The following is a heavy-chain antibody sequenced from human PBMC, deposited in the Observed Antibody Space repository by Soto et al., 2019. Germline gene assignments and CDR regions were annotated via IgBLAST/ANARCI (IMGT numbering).Heavy chain of an antibody. CDR2: ISYDGSNK. D-gene: IGHD6-19*01. CDR3: ARAGYSSGWYHYASSGPNPFDI. V-gene: IGHV3-30-3*01. CDR1: GFTFSSYA. Sequence: PGGSLRLSCAASGFTFSSYAMHWVRQAPGKGLEWVAVISYDGSNKYYADSVKGRFTISRDNSKNTLYLQMNSLRAEDTAVYYCARAGYSSGWYHYASSGPNPFDIWGQGTMVTVSS. J-gene: IGHJ3*02.